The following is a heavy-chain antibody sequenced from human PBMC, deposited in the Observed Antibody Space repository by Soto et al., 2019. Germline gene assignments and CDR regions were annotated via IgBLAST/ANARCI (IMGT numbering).Heavy chain of an antibody. CDR1: GFTFSSHA. V-gene: IGHV3-48*02. D-gene: IGHD3-16*01. J-gene: IGHJ4*02. CDR3: GRDARNVDYDY. CDR2: IHGTRSII. Sequence: EVQLVESGGGLVQPGGSLKLSCAVSGFTFSSHAMNWVRQAPGKGLEWVAYIHGTRSIIYYADSVKGRFTISRDNAKNSLYLQMDSLRDEDTALYYCGRDARNVDYDYWGQGTLVTVSS.